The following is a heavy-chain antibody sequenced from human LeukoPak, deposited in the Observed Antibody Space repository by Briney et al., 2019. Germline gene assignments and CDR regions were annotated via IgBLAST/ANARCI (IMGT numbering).Heavy chain of an antibody. CDR2: IGTAGDT. CDR1: GFTFSSYD. D-gene: IGHD6-19*01. V-gene: IGHV3-13*01. Sequence: GRSLRLSCAASGFTFSSYDMHWVRQVTGKGLEWVSGIGTAGDTYYPGSVKGRFTISRENAKNSLYLQMNSLRAGDTAVYYCAREALAVAGTDDGFDIWGQGTMVTVSS. CDR3: AREALAVAGTDDGFDI. J-gene: IGHJ3*02.